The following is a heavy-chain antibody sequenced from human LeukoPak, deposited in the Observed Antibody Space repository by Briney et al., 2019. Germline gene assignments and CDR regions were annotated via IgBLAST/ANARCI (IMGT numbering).Heavy chain of an antibody. Sequence: GESLQISCKGSGYSFTSYWIGWVRQMPGKGLEWMGIIYPGGYDTRYRPSFRGQVTISADKSISTAYLQWNSLKASDTAMYYCARLQYSGSYYTGKFDYWGQGTLVSVSS. D-gene: IGHD1-26*01. J-gene: IGHJ4*02. CDR2: IYPGGYDT. CDR1: GYSFTSYW. CDR3: ARLQYSGSYYTGKFDY. V-gene: IGHV5-51*01.